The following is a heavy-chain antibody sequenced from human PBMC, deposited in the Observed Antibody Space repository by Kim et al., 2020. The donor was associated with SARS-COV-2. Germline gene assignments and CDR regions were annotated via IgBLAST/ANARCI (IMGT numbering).Heavy chain of an antibody. CDR2: INWNGGST. CDR3: ARDMGYCSGGSCYSDYGMDV. Sequence: GGSLRLSCAASGFTFDDYGMSWVRQAPGKGLEWVSGINWNGGSTGSADSVKGRFTISRDNAKNSLYLQMNSLRAEDTALYYCARDMGYCSGGSCYSDYGMDVWGQGTTVTVSS. CDR1: GFTFDDYG. D-gene: IGHD2-15*01. V-gene: IGHV3-20*04. J-gene: IGHJ6*02.